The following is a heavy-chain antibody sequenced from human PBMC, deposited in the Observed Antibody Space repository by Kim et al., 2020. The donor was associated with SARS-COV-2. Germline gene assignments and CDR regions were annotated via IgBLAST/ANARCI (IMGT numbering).Heavy chain of an antibody. CDR3: AKGGDDSSGYYSDAFDI. J-gene: IGHJ3*02. V-gene: IGHV3-43*01. CDR2: ISWDGGST. D-gene: IGHD3-22*01. CDR1: GFTFDDYT. Sequence: GGSLRLSCAASGFTFDDYTMHWVRQAPGKGLEWVSLISWDGGSTYYADSVKGRFTISRDNSKNSLYLQMNSLRTEDTALYYCAKGGDDSSGYYSDAFDIWGQGTMVTVSS.